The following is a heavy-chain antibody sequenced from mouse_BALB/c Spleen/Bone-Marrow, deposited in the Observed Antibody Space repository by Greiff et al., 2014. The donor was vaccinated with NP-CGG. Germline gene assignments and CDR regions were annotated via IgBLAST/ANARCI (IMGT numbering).Heavy chain of an antibody. Sequence: QVQLPQSGPDLVAPPQNLSITCTLSRVSLTSYGVHRGRQPPGKGLEWLVVIWSDGSTTYNSALKSRLSISKDNSKSQVFLKMNSLQTDDTAMYYCARHGNYAMDYWGQGTSVTVSS. J-gene: IGHJ4*01. D-gene: IGHD1-1*02. CDR3: ARHGNYAMDY. V-gene: IGHV2-6-2*01. CDR2: IWSDGST. CDR1: RVSLTSYG.